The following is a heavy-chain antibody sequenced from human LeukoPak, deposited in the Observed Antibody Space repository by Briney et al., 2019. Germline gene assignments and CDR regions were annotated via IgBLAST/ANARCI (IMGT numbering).Heavy chain of an antibody. D-gene: IGHD6-13*01. Sequence: GGSLRLSCAASGFTFSSYGMHWVRQAPGKGLEWVAVIWYDGSNKYYADSVKGRFATSRDNSKNTLYLQMNSLRAEDTAVYYCARDDRQLARGYFDYWGQGTLVTVSS. J-gene: IGHJ4*02. CDR3: ARDDRQLARGYFDY. CDR2: IWYDGSNK. CDR1: GFTFSSYG. V-gene: IGHV3-33*01.